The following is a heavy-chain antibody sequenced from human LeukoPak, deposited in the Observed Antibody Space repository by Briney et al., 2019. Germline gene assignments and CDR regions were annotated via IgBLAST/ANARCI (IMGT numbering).Heavy chain of an antibody. Sequence: ASVKVSCKASGYTFTNYDINWVRRAPGQGLEWMGWMHPSSGNTGYAQKFQGKVTMTRDTSISTAYMELNNLRSEDTAVHYCTRVVPGPYNRFDPWGQGTLVTVSS. D-gene: IGHD2-8*02. J-gene: IGHJ5*02. CDR3: TRVVPGPYNRFDP. CDR2: MHPSSGNT. V-gene: IGHV1-8*01. CDR1: GYTFTNYD.